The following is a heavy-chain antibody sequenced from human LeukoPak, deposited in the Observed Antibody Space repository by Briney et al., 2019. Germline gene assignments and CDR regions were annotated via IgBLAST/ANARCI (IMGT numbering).Heavy chain of an antibody. J-gene: IGHJ3*02. CDR1: GFTLSNNY. CDR2: IYSGGST. V-gene: IGHV3-66*01. CDR3: ARGLYSSGYYYDAFDI. Sequence: GGPLTLSCAASGFTLSNNYMSWPRDARGKGLEWVSLIYSGGSTHYTDSVKGRFNISRDNSKNTLYLQMNSLRAEDTAVYYCARGLYSSGYYYDAFDIWGQGTMVTVSS. D-gene: IGHD3-22*01.